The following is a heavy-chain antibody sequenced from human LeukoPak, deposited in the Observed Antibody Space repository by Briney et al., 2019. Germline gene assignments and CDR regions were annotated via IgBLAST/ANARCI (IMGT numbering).Heavy chain of an antibody. CDR3: ARDSNWFGELLGKWFDP. V-gene: IGHV1-18*01. D-gene: IGHD3-10*01. Sequence: ASVKVSCKASGYTFTSYGISWVRQAPGQGLEWMGWSSVYNGNTKYAQKLQGRVTMTTDTSTSTAYMELRSLRSDDTAVYYCARDSNWFGELLGKWFDPWGQGTPVTVSS. CDR1: GYTFTSYG. CDR2: SSVYNGNT. J-gene: IGHJ5*02.